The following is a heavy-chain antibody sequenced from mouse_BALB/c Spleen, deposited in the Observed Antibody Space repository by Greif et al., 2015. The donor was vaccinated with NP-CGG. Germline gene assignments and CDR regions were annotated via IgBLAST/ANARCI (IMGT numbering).Heavy chain of an antibody. CDR2: INPSTGYT. Sequence: QVQLQQSGAELAKPGASVKMSCKASGYTFTSYWMHWVKQRPGQGLEWIGYINPSTGYTEYNQKFKDKATLTADKSSSPAYMQLSSLTSEDSAVYYCASPLLSSWFAYWGQGTLVTASA. D-gene: IGHD1-1*01. V-gene: IGHV1-7*01. CDR3: ASPLLSSWFAY. J-gene: IGHJ3*01. CDR1: GYTFTSYW.